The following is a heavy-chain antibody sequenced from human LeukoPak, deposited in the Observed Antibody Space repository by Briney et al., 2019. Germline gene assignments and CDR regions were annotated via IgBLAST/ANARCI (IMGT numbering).Heavy chain of an antibody. CDR2: IKQDGSEK. J-gene: IGHJ4*02. CDR3: ARTRLFE. CDR1: GFTFSSYA. V-gene: IGHV3-7*01. Sequence: GGSLRLSCAASGFTFSSYAMHWVRQAPGKGLEWVANIKQDGSEKYYVDFVKGRFTISRDNAKNSLYLQMNSLRAEDTAVYYCARTRLFEWGRGTLVTVSS. D-gene: IGHD2-21*01.